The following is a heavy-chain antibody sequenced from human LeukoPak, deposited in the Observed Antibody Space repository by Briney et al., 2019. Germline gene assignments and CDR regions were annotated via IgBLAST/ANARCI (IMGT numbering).Heavy chain of an antibody. CDR1: GFAFSSYA. V-gene: IGHV3-64D*09. D-gene: IGHD6-13*01. J-gene: IGHJ3*02. CDR2: ISSNGGST. CDR3: VKGRYSSSWYNAFDI. Sequence: HPGGSLRLSCAASGFAFSSYAMHWVRQAPGKGLEYVSAISSNGGSTYYADSVKGRFTISRDNSKNTLYLQMSSLRAEDTAVYYCVKGRYSSSWYNAFDIWGQGTMVTVSS.